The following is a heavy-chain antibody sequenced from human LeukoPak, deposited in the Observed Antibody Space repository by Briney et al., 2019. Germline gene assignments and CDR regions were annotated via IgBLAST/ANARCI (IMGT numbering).Heavy chain of an antibody. V-gene: IGHV4-61*02. CDR3: AREGKITMVRGVIRYCYMDV. D-gene: IGHD3-10*01. CDR1: GGSISSGSYY. J-gene: IGHJ6*03. Sequence: KPSETLSLTCTVSGGSISSGSYYWSWIRQRAGKGLEWVGRIFTSGSTKYNPSLKSRVTISVDTSKNQFSLKLSSVTAADTAVYYCAREGKITMVRGVIRYCYMDVWGKGTTVTISS. CDR2: IFTSGST.